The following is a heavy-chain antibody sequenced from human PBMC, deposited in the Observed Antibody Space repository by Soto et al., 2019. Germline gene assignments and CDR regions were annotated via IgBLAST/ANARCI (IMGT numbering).Heavy chain of an antibody. D-gene: IGHD4-17*01. CDR1: GFTFSSHG. V-gene: IGHV3-7*03. Sequence: VQLVESGGGVVQAGRSLRLSCAASGFTFSSHGIHWVRQAPGKGLEWVANIKQDGSEKYYVDSVKGRFTISRDNAKNSLYLQMNSLRAEDTAVYYCARFRTTTLFDYWGQGTLVTVSS. CDR3: ARFRTTTLFDY. J-gene: IGHJ4*02. CDR2: IKQDGSEK.